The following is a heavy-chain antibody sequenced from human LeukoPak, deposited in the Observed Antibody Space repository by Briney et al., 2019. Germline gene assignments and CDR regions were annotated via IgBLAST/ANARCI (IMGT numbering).Heavy chain of an antibody. Sequence: PGGSLRLSCAASGFTFSDYNMSWIRQAPGKGLEWVSYISSSSSYTNYADSVKGRFTISRDNAKYSLYLQMNSLRAEDTAVYYCARDLFGDDYGDSRAGYWGQGTLVTVSS. D-gene: IGHD4-17*01. CDR3: ARDLFGDDYGDSRAGY. J-gene: IGHJ4*02. CDR1: GFTFSDYN. CDR2: ISSSSSYT. V-gene: IGHV3-11*06.